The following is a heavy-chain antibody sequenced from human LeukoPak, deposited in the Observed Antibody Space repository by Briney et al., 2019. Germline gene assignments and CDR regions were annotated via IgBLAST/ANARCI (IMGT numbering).Heavy chain of an antibody. D-gene: IGHD6-19*01. Sequence: GGSLRLSCAASGFTVSSNFMSWVRQAPGKGLEWVSVIYADGNTYYADSVKGRLTIFRDNSKNTVYLQMNSLRAEDTAVYYCARSGSGWFDYWGQGTLVAVSS. J-gene: IGHJ4*02. CDR2: IYADGNT. CDR1: GFTVSSNF. V-gene: IGHV3-53*01. CDR3: ARSGSGWFDY.